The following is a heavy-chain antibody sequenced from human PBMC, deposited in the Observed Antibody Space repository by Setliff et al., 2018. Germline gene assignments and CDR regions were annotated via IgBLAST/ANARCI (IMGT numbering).Heavy chain of an antibody. D-gene: IGHD5-18*01. CDR3: ARDRTAYSYGLDV. J-gene: IGHJ6*02. CDR2: IYHSGSS. V-gene: IGHV4-39*07. CDR1: GGSISSMSYY. Sequence: SETLSLTCTVSGGSISSMSYYWGWIRQPPGKGLEWIGSIYHSGSSYYNSSLRSRVTISVDTSKNQFSLILRSVTAADTAVYYCARDRTAYSYGLDVWGRGTTVTVSS.